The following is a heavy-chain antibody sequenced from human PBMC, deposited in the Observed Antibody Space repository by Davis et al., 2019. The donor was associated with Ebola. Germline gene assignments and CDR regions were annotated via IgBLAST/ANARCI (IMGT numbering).Heavy chain of an antibody. CDR3: ARDTAYSSSWEPYYYYGMDV. V-gene: IGHV3-30-3*01. CDR2: ISYDGSNK. D-gene: IGHD6-13*01. Sequence: GESLKISCAASGFTFSSYAMHWVCQAPGKGLEWVAVISYDGSNKYYADSVKGRFTISRDNSKNTLYLQMNSLRAEDTAVYYCARDTAYSSSWEPYYYYGMDVWGQGTTVTVSS. J-gene: IGHJ6*02. CDR1: GFTFSSYA.